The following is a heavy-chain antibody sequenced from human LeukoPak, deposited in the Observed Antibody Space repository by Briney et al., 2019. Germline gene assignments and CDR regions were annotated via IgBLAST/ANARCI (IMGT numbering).Heavy chain of an antibody. CDR3: ARVHGGWFDP. J-gene: IGHJ5*02. Sequence: SETLSLTCTVSGGSISSYYWSWIRQPPGKGLEWIGYIYYSGSTNYNPSLKSRVTISVDKSKNQFSLKLSSVTAADTAVYYCARVHGGWFDPWGQGTLVTVSS. CDR2: IYYSGST. CDR1: GGSISSYY. D-gene: IGHD3-3*01. V-gene: IGHV4-59*01.